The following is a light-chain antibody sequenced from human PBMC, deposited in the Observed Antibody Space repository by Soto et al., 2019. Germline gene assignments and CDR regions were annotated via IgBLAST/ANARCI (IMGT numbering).Light chain of an antibody. CDR2: DTS. J-gene: IGKJ4*01. Sequence: EVVLTQSPATLSLSPGERATLSCRASQSVRSFLAWYQQKPGQAPRLLIYDTSNRATGIPARFSGSGSATDFTLTISSLEPEDFAVYYCQQRAEWPLTFGGGAKVEIK. V-gene: IGKV3-11*01. CDR1: QSVRSF. CDR3: QQRAEWPLT.